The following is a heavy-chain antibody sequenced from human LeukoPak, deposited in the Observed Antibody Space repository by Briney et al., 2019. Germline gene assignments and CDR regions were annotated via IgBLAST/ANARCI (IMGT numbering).Heavy chain of an antibody. CDR1: GGSISSDW. D-gene: IGHD4-17*01. J-gene: IGHJ4*02. V-gene: IGHV4-4*02. CDR2: IHHSGFT. CDR3: ARNGDYCFDY. Sequence: SETLSLTCAVSGGSISSDWWTWVRQPPGKGLEWIGEIHHSGFTNYNASLKSRVTISVDTSKNQFSLKLSSVTAADTAVYYCARNGDYCFDYWGQGTLVTVSS.